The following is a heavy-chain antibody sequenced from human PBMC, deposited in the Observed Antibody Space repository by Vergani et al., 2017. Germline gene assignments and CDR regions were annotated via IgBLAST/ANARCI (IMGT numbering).Heavy chain of an antibody. Sequence: QVQLQESGPGLVKPPGTLSLTCAVSGDSISSNNCWTWVRQPPGKGLEWLGEICHTEDTKYSPSLKSRVTVSLDESRNLFSLRLNSVTAADTAVYYCATIGYRRWGYYFDYWGQGILVTVSS. J-gene: IGHJ4*02. D-gene: IGHD2-2*02. CDR3: ATIGYRRWGYYFDY. CDR1: GDSISSNNC. CDR2: ICHTEDT. V-gene: IGHV4-4*03.